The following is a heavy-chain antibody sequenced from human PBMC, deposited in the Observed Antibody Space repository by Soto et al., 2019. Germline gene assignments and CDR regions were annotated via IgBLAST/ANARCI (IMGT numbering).Heavy chain of an antibody. CDR2: ISTYDGNT. CDR1: GYTFFTYG. J-gene: IGHJ5*02. V-gene: IGHV1-18*01. CDR3: ARKSSSSSWFDP. Sequence: ASVKVSCKASGYTFFTYGITWVRQAPGQGLEWMRWISTYDGNTDYAQKLQGRVTMTTDTSTRTAYMELRSLRSDDTAVYYCARKSSSSSWFDPWGLGTLFSVSS. D-gene: IGHD6-6*01.